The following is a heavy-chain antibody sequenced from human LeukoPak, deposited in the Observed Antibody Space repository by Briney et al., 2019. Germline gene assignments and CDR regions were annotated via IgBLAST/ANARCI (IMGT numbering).Heavy chain of an antibody. D-gene: IGHD6-19*01. CDR2: INHSRST. V-gene: IGHV4-34*01. Sequence: SEPLSLTCAFYGASFSGYYWSGIRHPPPKGLEWIGEINHSRSTNYNPSLKRRVTISVDTSKNQFSLKLSSVTAADTAVYYCARVGQWLYTWGEGTLVSVSS. CDR3: ARVGQWLYT. J-gene: IGHJ5*02. CDR1: GASFSGYY.